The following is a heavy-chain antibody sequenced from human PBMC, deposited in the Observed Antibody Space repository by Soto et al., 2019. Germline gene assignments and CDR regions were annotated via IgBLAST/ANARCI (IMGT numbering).Heavy chain of an antibody. Sequence: GGSLRLSCAASGFTFSSYALSCLRQAPGKGLEWVSAISGSGGSTYYADSVKGRFTISRDNSKNALYLQMNSLRAEDTAVYYCAKEIGLGITGTTNSGHWGQGTRVTVSS. J-gene: IGHJ4*02. CDR1: GFTFSSYA. CDR2: ISGSGGST. D-gene: IGHD1-20*01. CDR3: AKEIGLGITGTTNSGH. V-gene: IGHV3-23*01.